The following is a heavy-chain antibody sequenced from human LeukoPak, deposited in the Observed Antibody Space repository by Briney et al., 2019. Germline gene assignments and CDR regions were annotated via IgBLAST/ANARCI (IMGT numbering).Heavy chain of an antibody. V-gene: IGHV3-53*01. CDR3: VRKNRDFNAAFDI. Sequence: PGGSLRLSCAASGFTVSNNYMSWVRQAPGKGLEWVSISYGDSNTNYADSVKGRFTISRDTSQNTLSLQMNSLRAEDTAVYYCVRKNRDFNAAFDIWGQGTVATVSS. CDR1: GFTVSNNY. D-gene: IGHD1-14*01. J-gene: IGHJ3*02. CDR2: SYGDSNT.